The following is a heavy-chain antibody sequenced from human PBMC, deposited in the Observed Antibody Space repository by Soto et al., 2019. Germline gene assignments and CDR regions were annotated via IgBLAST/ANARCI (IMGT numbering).Heavy chain of an antibody. CDR3: ARDDYYGSAPPGTLDY. CDR1: GGSISSSSYY. CDR2: IYYSGST. Sequence: SETLSLTCTVSGGSISSSSYYWGWIRQPPGKGLEWIGSIYYSGSTYYNPSLKSRVTISVDTSKNQFSLKLSSVTAADTAVYYCARDDYYGSAPPGTLDYWGQGTLVTVSS. J-gene: IGHJ4*02. V-gene: IGHV4-39*02. D-gene: IGHD3-10*01.